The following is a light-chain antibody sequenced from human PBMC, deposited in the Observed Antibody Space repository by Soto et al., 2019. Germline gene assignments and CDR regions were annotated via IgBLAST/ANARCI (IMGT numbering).Light chain of an antibody. V-gene: IGLV2-14*01. CDR1: NRDIGAYNL. J-gene: IGLJ3*02. CDR2: EVR. Sequence: LTQPASVSGSLGQSITISCTGSNRDIGAYNLVSWYQQYPDTAPKLIIYEVRNRPSGVSYRFTGSRSGNTASLTISALQADGESTFYCSSYTTTSTLLFGGGTKVTVL. CDR3: SSYTTTSTLL.